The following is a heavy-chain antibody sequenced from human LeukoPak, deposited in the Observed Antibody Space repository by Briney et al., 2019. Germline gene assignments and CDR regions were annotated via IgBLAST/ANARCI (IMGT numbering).Heavy chain of an antibody. CDR2: INSDGSST. D-gene: IGHD1-26*01. J-gene: IGHJ4*02. Sequence: GGSLRLSCAASGFTFSSYWMHWVRQAPGKGLVWVSRINSDGSSTNYADSVKGRFTISRDNAKNTLYLQMNSLRAEDTAVYYCAKGDTTWELPHDYWGQGTLVTVSS. V-gene: IGHV3-74*01. CDR3: AKGDTTWELPHDY. CDR1: GFTFSSYW.